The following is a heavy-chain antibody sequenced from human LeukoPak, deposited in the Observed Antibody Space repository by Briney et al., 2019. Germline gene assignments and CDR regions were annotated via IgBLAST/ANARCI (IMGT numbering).Heavy chain of an antibody. D-gene: IGHD2-15*01. J-gene: IGHJ6*02. V-gene: IGHV6-1*01. CDR2: TYYRSKWYN. CDR3: ARDRRYCSGGSCSNYYYGMDV. Sequence: SQTLSLTCAISGHILSSNNAAWNWIRQSPSRVLEWLGRTYYRSKWYNDYAVSVKSRITINPHTSKNQFSLQLNSVTPEDTAVYYCARDRRYCSGGSCSNYYYGMDVWGQGTTVTVSS. CDR1: GHILSSNNAA.